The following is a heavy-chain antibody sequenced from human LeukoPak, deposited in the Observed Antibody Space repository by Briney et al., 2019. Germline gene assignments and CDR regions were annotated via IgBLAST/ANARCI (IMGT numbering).Heavy chain of an antibody. J-gene: IGHJ6*02. CDR1: GYSFTSDW. CDR2: IYPGDSDT. V-gene: IGHV5-51*01. CDR3: ARHRSDSSGYSYYYYGMDV. Sequence: GESLKISGQGSGYSFTSDWIGWVRQVPGKGLEGMGIIYPGDSDTRYSPSFQGQVTISADKSVNTAYLQWSSLKASDTAMYYCARHRSDSSGYSYYYYGMDVWGQGTTVTVSS. D-gene: IGHD3-22*01.